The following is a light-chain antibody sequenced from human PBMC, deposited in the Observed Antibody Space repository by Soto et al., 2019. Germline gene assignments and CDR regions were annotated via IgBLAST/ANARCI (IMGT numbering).Light chain of an antibody. CDR1: QRISTN. V-gene: IGKV3-15*01. CDR3: QQYENWPSIT. Sequence: EIVMTQSPVTLSVSPGERATLSCRASQRISTNLAWYQQKPGQAPRLLIYAASTRAAGIPARFSGGGSGTDVTLTITSLQSEDFAVYHCQQYENWPSITFGQGTRLEIK. J-gene: IGKJ5*01. CDR2: AAS.